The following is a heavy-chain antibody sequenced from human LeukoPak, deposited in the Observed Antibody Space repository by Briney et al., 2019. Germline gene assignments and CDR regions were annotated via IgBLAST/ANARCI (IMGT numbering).Heavy chain of an antibody. CDR1: GFSFISVW. J-gene: IGHJ4*02. Sequence: GGSLRLSCVGSGFSFISVWLNWVRQAPGKGLEWVSSISSSSSYIYYADSVKGRFTISRDNAKNSLYLQMNSLRAEDTAVYYCAREGDYGGNYFDYWGQGTLVTVSS. D-gene: IGHD4-23*01. CDR3: AREGDYGGNYFDY. V-gene: IGHV3-21*01. CDR2: ISSSSSYI.